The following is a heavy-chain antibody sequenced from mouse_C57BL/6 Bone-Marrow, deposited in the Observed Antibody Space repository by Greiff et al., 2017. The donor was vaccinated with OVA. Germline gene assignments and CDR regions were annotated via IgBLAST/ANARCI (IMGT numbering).Heavy chain of an antibody. V-gene: IGHV5-6*01. CDR1: GFTFSSYG. CDR2: ISSGGSYT. CDR3: ASPLRDYAMDY. D-gene: IGHD1-1*01. J-gene: IGHJ4*01. Sequence: EVHLVESGGDLVKPGGSLKLSCAASGFTFSSYGMSWVRQTPDKRLEWVATISSGGSYTYYPDSVKGRFTISRDNAKNTLYLQMSSLKSEDTAMYYCASPLRDYAMDYWGQGTSVTVSS.